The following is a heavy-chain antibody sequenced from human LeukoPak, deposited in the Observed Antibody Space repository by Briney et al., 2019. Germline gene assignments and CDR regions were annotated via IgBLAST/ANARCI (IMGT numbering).Heavy chain of an antibody. CDR3: ARVEGLVRESQFDY. CDR1: GGTFSSYA. V-gene: IGHV1-69*13. J-gene: IGHJ4*02. Sequence: SVKASCKASGGTFSSYAISWVRQAPGQGLEWMGGIIPIFGTANYAQKFQGRVTITADESTSTAYMELSSLRSEDTAVYCCARVEGLVRESQFDYWGQGTLVTVSS. D-gene: IGHD3-10*02. CDR2: IIPIFGTA.